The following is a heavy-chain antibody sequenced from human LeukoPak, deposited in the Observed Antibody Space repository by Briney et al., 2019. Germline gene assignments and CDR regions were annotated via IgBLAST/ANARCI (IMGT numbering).Heavy chain of an antibody. Sequence: PRASVKVSCKASGYIFTGHYMHWVRQAPGQGLEWMGMINPSGGSTSYAQKFQGRVTMTRDTSTSTVYLELSSLRSEDTAVYYCARAYSSSSPFDYWGQGTLVTVSS. V-gene: IGHV1-46*01. CDR2: INPSGGST. D-gene: IGHD6-6*01. CDR1: GYIFTGHY. J-gene: IGHJ4*02. CDR3: ARAYSSSSPFDY.